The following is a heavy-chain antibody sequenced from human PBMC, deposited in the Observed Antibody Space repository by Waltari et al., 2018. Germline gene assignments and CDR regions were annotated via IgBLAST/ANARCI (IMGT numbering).Heavy chain of an antibody. CDR1: GGTFSSYA. CDR3: ASLKSGSYYLTGVFDI. CDR2: IIPIFGTA. Sequence: QVQLVQSGAEVKKPGSSVKVSCKASGGTFSSYAISWVRPAPGQGLEWMGGIIPIFGTANYAQKFQGRVTITTDESTSTAYMELSSLRSEDTAVYYCASLKSGSYYLTGVFDIWGQGTMVTVSS. J-gene: IGHJ3*02. V-gene: IGHV1-69*05. D-gene: IGHD1-26*01.